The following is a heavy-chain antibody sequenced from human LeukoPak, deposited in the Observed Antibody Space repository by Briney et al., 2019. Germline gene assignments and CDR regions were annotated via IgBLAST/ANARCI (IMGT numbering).Heavy chain of an antibody. D-gene: IGHD3-16*02. Sequence: PSETLSLTCAVYGGSFGDYYWSWIRQPPRKGLEWIGEINHSGNTNQNPSLKSRVTISVDKSKNQFSLKLTSVTAADTAMYYCARGAYYDKVWGSFRYSPLDYWGQEPLVTVSS. CDR1: GGSFGDYY. V-gene: IGHV4-34*01. CDR2: INHSGNT. J-gene: IGHJ4*02. CDR3: ARGAYYDKVWGSFRYSPLDY.